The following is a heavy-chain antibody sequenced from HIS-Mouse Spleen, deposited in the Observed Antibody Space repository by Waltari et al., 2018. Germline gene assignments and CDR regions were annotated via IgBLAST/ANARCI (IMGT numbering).Heavy chain of an antibody. CDR3: ARVYYDFWSGYYY. CDR1: GYTFTSYD. J-gene: IGHJ4*02. CDR2: KNPTSGNE. V-gene: IGHV1-8*01. D-gene: IGHD3-3*01. Sequence: QVQLVQSGAEVKKPGASVKVSCKASGYTFTSYDINWVRQATGQGLEWMGWKNPTSGNEGYAPKVQGRVTMTRNTTISTAYMELSSLRSEDTAVYYCARVYYDFWSGYYYWGQGTLVTVSS.